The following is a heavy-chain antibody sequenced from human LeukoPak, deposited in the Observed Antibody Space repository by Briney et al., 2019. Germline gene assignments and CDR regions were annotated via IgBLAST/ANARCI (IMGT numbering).Heavy chain of an antibody. J-gene: IGHJ4*02. CDR1: NXDDXX. D-gene: IGHD3-22*01. CDR3: SRGLDSRKLGY. Sequence: NXDDXXWNWLRQSQGKGLEWIGSIHPSGMLYNNPSLERRVTMSRDTSKNQFSLNLNSVTAADTAVYFCSRGLDSRKLGYWGQGILXTVXS. CDR2: IHPSGML. V-gene: IGHV4-30-4*05.